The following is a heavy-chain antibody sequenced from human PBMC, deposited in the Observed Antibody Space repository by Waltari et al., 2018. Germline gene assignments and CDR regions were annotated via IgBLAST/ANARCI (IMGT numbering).Heavy chain of an antibody. J-gene: IGHJ4*02. D-gene: IGHD6-6*01. CDR2: KKQDGREK. Sequence: EVQLVESGGGLVQPGGSLRLSCAASGFTFSSYWMSWVRQAPGKGLEWVANKKQDGREKYYVDSVKGRFTISRDNAKNSLYLQMNSLRAEDTAVYYCARTRIAARPSDYWGQGTLVTVSS. CDR1: GFTFSSYW. CDR3: ARTRIAARPSDY. V-gene: IGHV3-7*01.